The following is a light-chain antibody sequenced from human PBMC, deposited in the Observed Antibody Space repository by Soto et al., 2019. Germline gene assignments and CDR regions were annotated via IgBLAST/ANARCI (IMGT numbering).Light chain of an antibody. CDR3: GAWDESLNGYV. CDR1: NSNIGINT. V-gene: IGLV1-44*01. CDR2: TDN. Sequence: QSVLTQPPSASGTPGQRVTISCSGGNSNIGINTVNWYQQLPGTAPKVLIYTDNERPSGVPDRFSGSKSGTSASLAINGLQSGDEADYYCGAWDESLNGYVFGAGTKVTV. J-gene: IGLJ1*01.